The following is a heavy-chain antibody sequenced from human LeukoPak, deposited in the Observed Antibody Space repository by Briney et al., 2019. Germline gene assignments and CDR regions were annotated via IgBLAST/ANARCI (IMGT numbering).Heavy chain of an antibody. CDR3: ARDAGIVVVPAAMLGY. CDR2: INPNSGGT. V-gene: IGHV1-2*02. J-gene: IGHJ4*02. CDR1: GYTFTGYY. Sequence: ASVTVSCKASGYTFTGYYMHWVRQAPGQGLEWMGWINPNSGGTNYAQKFQGRVTMTRDTSISTAYMELSRLRSDDTAVYYCARDAGIVVVPAAMLGYWGQGTLVTVSS. D-gene: IGHD2-2*01.